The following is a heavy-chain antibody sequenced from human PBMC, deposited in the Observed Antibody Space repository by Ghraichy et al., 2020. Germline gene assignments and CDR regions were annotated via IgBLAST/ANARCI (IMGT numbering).Heavy chain of an antibody. CDR3: ARDWALSSGAFDY. D-gene: IGHD3-22*01. V-gene: IGHV3-48*01. CDR1: GFTFSSYS. J-gene: IGHJ4*02. CDR2: ISSSSSTI. Sequence: GGSLRLSCAASGFTFSSYSMNWVRQAPGKGLEWVSYISSSSSTIYYADSVKGRFTISRDNAKNSLYLQMNSLRAEDTAVYYCARDWALSSGAFDYWGQGTLVTVSS.